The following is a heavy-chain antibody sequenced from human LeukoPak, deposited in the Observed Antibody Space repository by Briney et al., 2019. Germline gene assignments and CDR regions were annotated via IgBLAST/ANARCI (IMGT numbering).Heavy chain of an antibody. D-gene: IGHD2-15*01. CDR3: ARSCSGGSCYSFRGTLNYFDY. CDR1: GYTFTSYG. Sequence: ASVKVSCKASGYTFTSYGISWVRQAPGQGLEWMGWISAYNGNTNYAQKLQGRVTMTADTSTSTAYMELSSLRSEDTAVYYCARSCSGGSCYSFRGTLNYFDYWGQGTLVTVSS. CDR2: ISAYNGNT. V-gene: IGHV1-18*01. J-gene: IGHJ4*02.